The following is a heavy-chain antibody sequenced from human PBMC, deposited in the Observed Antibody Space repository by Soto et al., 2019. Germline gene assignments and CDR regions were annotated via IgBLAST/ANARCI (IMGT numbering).Heavy chain of an antibody. J-gene: IGHJ3*02. CDR2: IHYNGNT. V-gene: IGHV4-59*01. Sequence: SETLSLTCTVSGDSISSYSWSWIRQPPGKGLEWIGNIHYNGNTKYSPSLKSRVTMSVDTSKNQFSLNLNSVTAADTAVYYCARKPMNTHAFDIWGQGTMVTVSS. CDR1: GDSISSYS. CDR3: ARKPMNTHAFDI.